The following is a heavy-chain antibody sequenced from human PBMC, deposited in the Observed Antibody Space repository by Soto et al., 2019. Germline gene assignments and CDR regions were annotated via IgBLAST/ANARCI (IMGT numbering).Heavy chain of an antibody. CDR3: ARGPFYCSGGSCYSVFYMDV. D-gene: IGHD2-15*01. V-gene: IGHV3-66*01. J-gene: IGHJ6*03. CDR2: IYSGGST. Sequence: GGSLRLSCAASGFTVSSNYMSWVRQAPGKGLEWVSVIYSGGSTYYADSVKGRFTISRDNSKNTLYLQMNSLRAEDTAVYYCARGPFYCSGGSCYSVFYMDVWGKGTTVTVSS. CDR1: GFTVSSNY.